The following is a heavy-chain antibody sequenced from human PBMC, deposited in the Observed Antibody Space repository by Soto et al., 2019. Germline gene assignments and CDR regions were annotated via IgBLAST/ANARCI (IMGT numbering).Heavy chain of an antibody. D-gene: IGHD2-21*01. J-gene: IGHJ4*02. V-gene: IGHV4-31*03. CDR1: GGSISSGGYY. CDR2: IYYSGST. Sequence: SETLSLTCTVSGGSISSGGYYWSWIRQHPGKGLEWIGYIYYSGSTYYNPSLKSRVTISLDTSKNQFSLKLSSVTAADTAVYYCARGGLFLVMAFFDSWGQGTLVTVSS. CDR3: ARGGLFLVMAFFDS.